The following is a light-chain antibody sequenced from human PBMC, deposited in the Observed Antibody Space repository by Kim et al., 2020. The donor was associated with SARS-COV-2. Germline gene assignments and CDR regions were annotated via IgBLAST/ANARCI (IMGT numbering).Light chain of an antibody. CDR1: RGNIATNY. CDR2: EDY. J-gene: IGLJ2*01. V-gene: IGLV6-57*03. CDR3: QSFDSNTVV. Sequence: GKPVTSSCARSRGNIATNYVQWYQQRPGSAPTTVIFEDYRRPSGVPGRFSGSVDSSSSSASLTISGLRPEDEADYYCQSFDSNTVVFGGGTQLTVL.